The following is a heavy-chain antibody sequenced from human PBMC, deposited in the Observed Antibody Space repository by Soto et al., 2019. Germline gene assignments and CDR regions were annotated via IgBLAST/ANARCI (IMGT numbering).Heavy chain of an antibody. D-gene: IGHD1-26*01. V-gene: IGHV3-23*01. Sequence: SLRLSCAASGFTFNLYTMSWVRQAPGKGLEWVSGIYGSASKTFYADSVKGRFTISRDQSRNTVYLQMNSLRAEDTAVYYCAKDKETDGPWDIAYLGKRPRGTVPS. CDR1: GFTFNLYT. J-gene: IGHJ4*02. CDR2: IYGSASKT. CDR3: AKDKETDGPWDIAY.